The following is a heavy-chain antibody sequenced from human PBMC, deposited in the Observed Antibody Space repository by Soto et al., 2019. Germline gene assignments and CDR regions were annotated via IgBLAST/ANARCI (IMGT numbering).Heavy chain of an antibody. CDR1: GYTLTDHG. Sequence: SVNVSCKASGYTLTDHGISWVRQAPGQGLEWMGWINPYNANTRYGEKVQGRVTMTTDTSSTVYMELTGLTSDYTAVYYCARNWTSPSCVSSSCPRGGCLDPWGE. J-gene: IGHJ5*02. CDR3: ARNWTSPSCVSSSCPRGGCLDP. D-gene: IGHD2-15*01. V-gene: IGHV1-18*04. CDR2: INPYNANT.